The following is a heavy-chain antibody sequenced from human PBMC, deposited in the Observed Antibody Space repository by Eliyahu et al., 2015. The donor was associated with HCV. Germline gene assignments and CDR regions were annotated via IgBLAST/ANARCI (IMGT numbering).Heavy chain of an antibody. Sequence: QVQLVESGGGVVQPGRSLRXSXAAXXXTFSXYGMHWVRXAPGRGLEWVAVISYDESNKYYADSVKGRFTISRDNSKNTLYLQMNGLRAEDTAVYFCAKEKSVLSAYYFDYWGQGTLVTVSS. D-gene: IGHD2/OR15-2a*01. CDR1: XXTFSXYG. CDR2: ISYDESNK. V-gene: IGHV3-30*18. CDR3: AKEKSVLSAYYFDY. J-gene: IGHJ4*02.